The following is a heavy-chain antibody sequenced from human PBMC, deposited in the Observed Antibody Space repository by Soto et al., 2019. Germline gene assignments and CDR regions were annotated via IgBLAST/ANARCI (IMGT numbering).Heavy chain of an antibody. CDR2: ISSSGSTI. CDR3: AHRHREYSSSWYAAFDI. D-gene: IGHD6-13*01. CDR1: GFTFSDYY. V-gene: IGHV3-11*01. Sequence: PGGSLRLSCAASGFTFSDYYVSWIRQAPGKGLEWVSYISSSGSTIYYADSVKGRFTISRDNAKNSLYLQMTNMDPVDTATYYCAHRHREYSSSWYAAFDIWGQGTMVTVSS. J-gene: IGHJ3*02.